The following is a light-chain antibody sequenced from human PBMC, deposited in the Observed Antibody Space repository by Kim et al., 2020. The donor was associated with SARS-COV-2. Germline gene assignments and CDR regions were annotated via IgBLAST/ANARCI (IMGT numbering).Light chain of an antibody. J-gene: IGKJ5*01. Sequence: SPGERATLSCRASQSVNSNLAWYQQKPGQAPRLLIFGASTRATDIPARFSGSGSGTEFTLTITSLRSEDFAVYYCQQYTNWPPITFGQGTRLEIK. CDR3: QQYTNWPPIT. CDR2: GAS. CDR1: QSVNSN. V-gene: IGKV3D-15*01.